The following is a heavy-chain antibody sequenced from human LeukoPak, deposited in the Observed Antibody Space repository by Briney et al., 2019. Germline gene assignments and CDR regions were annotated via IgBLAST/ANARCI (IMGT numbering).Heavy chain of an antibody. CDR1: GYTFTSYG. V-gene: IGHV1-18*01. Sequence: ASVKVSCKASGYTFTSYGISWVRQAPGQGLEWMGWISAYNGNTNYAQKLQGRVTMTTDTSTSTAYMELRSLRSDDTAVYYCAREGRICSSTSCSYHYYYYMDVWGKGTTVTVSS. D-gene: IGHD2-2*01. CDR2: ISAYNGNT. CDR3: AREGRICSSTSCSYHYYYYMDV. J-gene: IGHJ6*03.